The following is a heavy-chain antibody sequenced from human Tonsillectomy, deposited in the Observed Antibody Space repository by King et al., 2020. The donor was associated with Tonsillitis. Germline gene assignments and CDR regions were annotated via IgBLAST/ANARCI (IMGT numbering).Heavy chain of an antibody. V-gene: IGHV4-31*03. D-gene: IGHD2-2*01. CDR3: ASASEHCSSASCYRLFDY. J-gene: IGHJ4*02. Sequence: QLQESGPGLVKPSLTLSLTCTVSGGSISSGGYYWSWIRQHPGKGLEWIGYIYYSGSTYYIPSLKSRVTISVDTSKNQFSLKRSSVTAADTAVYYCASASEHCSSASCYRLFDYWGQGTLVTVSS. CDR2: IYYSGST. CDR1: GGSISSGGYY.